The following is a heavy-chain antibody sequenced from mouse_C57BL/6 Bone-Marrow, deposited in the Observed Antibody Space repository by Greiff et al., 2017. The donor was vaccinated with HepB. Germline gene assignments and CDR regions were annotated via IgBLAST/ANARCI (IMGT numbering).Heavy chain of an antibody. CDR2: IYPGSGST. J-gene: IGHJ2*01. CDR1: GYTFTSYW. Sequence: QLPGAELVKPGASVKMSCKASGYTFTSYWITWVKQRPGQGLEWIGDIYPGSGSTNYNEKFKSKATLTVDTSSSTAYMQLSSLTSEDSAVYYCARSGALGFYFDYWGQGTTLTVSS. D-gene: IGHD3-1*01. V-gene: IGHV1-55*01. CDR3: ARSGALGFYFDY.